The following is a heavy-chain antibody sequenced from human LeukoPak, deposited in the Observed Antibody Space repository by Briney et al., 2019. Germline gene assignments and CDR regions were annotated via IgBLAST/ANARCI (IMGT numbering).Heavy chain of an antibody. CDR1: GFTFSSYW. CDR2: ISGDGITT. J-gene: IGHJ4*01. CDR3: ARGFYGSGNS. Sequence: GGSLRLSCAASGFTFSSYWMHWVRQAPGRGPLWVSRISGDGITTYYAGSVKGRFTISRDNAKNTLYLQMHSLRAEDSAVYYCARGFYGSGNSWGHGTLVTVSS. V-gene: IGHV3-74*01. D-gene: IGHD3-10*01.